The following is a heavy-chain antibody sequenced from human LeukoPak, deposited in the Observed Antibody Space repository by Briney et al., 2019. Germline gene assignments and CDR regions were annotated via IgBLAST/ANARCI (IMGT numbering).Heavy chain of an antibody. Sequence: GGSLRLSCAASGFTVSSNYMSWVRQAPGKGLEWVSVIYSGGSTYYADSVKGRFTISRDNSKNTLYLQMNSLRAEDTAVYYCARSSGWYDWFDPWGQGTLVTVSS. J-gene: IGHJ5*02. CDR3: ARSSGWYDWFDP. D-gene: IGHD6-19*01. V-gene: IGHV3-66*01. CDR2: IYSGGST. CDR1: GFTVSSNY.